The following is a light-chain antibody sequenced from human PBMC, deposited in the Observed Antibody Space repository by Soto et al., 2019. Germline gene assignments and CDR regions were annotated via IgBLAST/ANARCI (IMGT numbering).Light chain of an antibody. CDR3: LQDYNYPWT. V-gene: IGKV1-6*01. Sequence: AIQMTQSPSSLSASVGDRAIITCRASQGIRNDLGWYQQKPGKAPKLLIYAASSLQSGVPSRFSGSGSGTDFTLTISSLQPEDFATYYCLQDYNYPWTFGQGTKVEIK. CDR2: AAS. J-gene: IGKJ1*01. CDR1: QGIRND.